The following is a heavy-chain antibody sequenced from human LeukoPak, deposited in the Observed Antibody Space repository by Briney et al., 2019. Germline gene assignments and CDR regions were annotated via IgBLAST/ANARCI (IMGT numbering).Heavy chain of an antibody. D-gene: IGHD3-10*01. CDR2: INPNSGGT. Sequence: GASVKVSCKASGYTFTGYYMHWVRQAPGQGLEWMGWINPNSGGTNYAQKFQGWVTMTRDTSISTAYMELSRLRSDDTAVYYCARSDNVYGSGSYSLDYWGQGTLVTVSS. CDR3: ARSDNVYGSGSYSLDY. V-gene: IGHV1-2*04. J-gene: IGHJ4*02. CDR1: GYTFTGYY.